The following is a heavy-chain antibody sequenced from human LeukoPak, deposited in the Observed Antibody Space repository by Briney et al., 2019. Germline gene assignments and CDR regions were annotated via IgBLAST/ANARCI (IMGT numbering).Heavy chain of an antibody. D-gene: IGHD3-16*01. CDR1: GFTFSTYP. CDR2: ITKDGRVT. V-gene: IGHV3-23*01. J-gene: IGHJ4*02. CDR3: AKELILAEVGPAGFEY. Sequence: PGGSLRLSCAASGFTFSTYPMSWVRQTPGKGLQWVSAITKDGRVTYYADSVKGRFTVSRDNSKNALYLQLNSLRAEDTAVYYCAKELILAEVGPAGFEYWGQGTLVTVSS.